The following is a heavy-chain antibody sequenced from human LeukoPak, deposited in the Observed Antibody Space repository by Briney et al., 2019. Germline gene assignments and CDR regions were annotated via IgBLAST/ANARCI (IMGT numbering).Heavy chain of an antibody. CDR1: GFTFGDYA. J-gene: IGHJ4*02. Sequence: GGSLRLSCTASGFTFGDYAMSWVRQAPGKGLEWVGFIRSKAYGGTTEYAASVKGRFTISRDDSKSIAYLQMNSLRVEDTAVYYCAKCPDSSGLVDYWAQGTLVTVSS. V-gene: IGHV3-49*04. CDR3: AKCPDSSGLVDY. CDR2: IRSKAYGGTT. D-gene: IGHD3-22*01.